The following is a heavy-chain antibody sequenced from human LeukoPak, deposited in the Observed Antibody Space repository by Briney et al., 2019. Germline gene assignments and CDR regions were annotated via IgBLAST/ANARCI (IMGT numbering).Heavy chain of an antibody. V-gene: IGHV4-61*02. D-gene: IGHD3-9*01. J-gene: IGHJ6*03. CDR3: ARGILTGYPTYYYYMDV. Sequence: SETLSLTCTVSGGSISSGSYYWSWIRQPAGKGLEWIGRIYTSGSTNYNPSLKSRVTISVDTSKNQFSLKLSSVTAADTAVYYCARGILTGYPTYYYYMDVWGKGTTVTVSS. CDR1: GGSISSGSYY. CDR2: IYTSGST.